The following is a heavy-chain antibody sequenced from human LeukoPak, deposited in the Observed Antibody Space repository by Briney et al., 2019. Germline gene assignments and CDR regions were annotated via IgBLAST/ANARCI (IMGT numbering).Heavy chain of an antibody. CDR1: GGSISSYY. J-gene: IGHJ6*02. CDR2: IYYSGST. D-gene: IGHD2-8*01. V-gene: IGHV4-59*08. Sequence: SETLSLTCTVSGGSISSYYWSWIRQPPGKGLEWIGYIYYSGSTNYNPSLKSRVTISVDTSKNQFSLKLSSVTAADTAVYYCATASVMVPHYYYYGMDVWGQGTTVTVSS. CDR3: ATASVMVPHYYYYGMDV.